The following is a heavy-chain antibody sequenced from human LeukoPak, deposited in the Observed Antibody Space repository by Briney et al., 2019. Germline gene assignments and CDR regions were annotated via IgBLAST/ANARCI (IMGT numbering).Heavy chain of an antibody. V-gene: IGHV3-30-3*01. CDR3: ARDPGSHNSSGWYDY. Sequence: PGGSLRLSCAASGFTFSSYAMHWVRQAPGKGLEWVAVISYDGSNKYYADSVKGRFTISRDNSKNTLYLQMNRLRAEDTAVYHCARDPGSHNSSGWYDYWGQGTLVTVSS. CDR1: GFTFSSYA. CDR2: ISYDGSNK. J-gene: IGHJ4*02. D-gene: IGHD6-19*01.